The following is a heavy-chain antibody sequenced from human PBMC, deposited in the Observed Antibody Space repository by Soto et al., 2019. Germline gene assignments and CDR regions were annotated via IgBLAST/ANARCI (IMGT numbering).Heavy chain of an antibody. CDR2: INSNGSNK. V-gene: IGHV3-74*01. CDR1: GFTFSSSW. J-gene: IGHJ4*02. CDR3: ARQIVATDS. D-gene: IGHD5-12*01. Sequence: GGSLRLSCAASGFTFSSSWMHWGRQAEGKGLVWASLINSNGSNKSYAGSVKGRFTISRDNAKNTLYLQMNSLRAEDTAVYYCARQIVATDSWGQGTLVTVSS.